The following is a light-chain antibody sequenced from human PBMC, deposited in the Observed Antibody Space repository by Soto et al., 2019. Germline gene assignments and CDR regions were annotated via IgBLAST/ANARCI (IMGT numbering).Light chain of an antibody. J-gene: IGLJ1*01. Sequence: LIQPASVAGPPGHSITISCTGTSSDVGGYNYVSWYRQHPGRAPKLMIYDVSNRPSGVSNRFSGSKSGNTASLTISGLQAEDEADYYCSSYTRSSTYVFGTGTKVTVL. CDR1: SSDVGGYNY. CDR3: SSYTRSSTYV. V-gene: IGLV2-14*01. CDR2: DVS.